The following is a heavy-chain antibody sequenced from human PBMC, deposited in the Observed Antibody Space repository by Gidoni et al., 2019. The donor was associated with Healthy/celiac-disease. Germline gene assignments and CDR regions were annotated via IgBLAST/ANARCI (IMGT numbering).Heavy chain of an antibody. J-gene: IGHJ6*03. Sequence: QVQLVQPWAELKKPGSSVKVSCMASGGPFSSHAISWVRQAPGQGLEWMRRLIPILGIANYEQKFQGRVTITADKSTSTAYMELSSLRSEDTAVYYCARVTDYYYYMDVWGKGTTVTVSS. CDR3: ARVTDYYYYMDV. CDR2: LIPILGIA. CDR1: GGPFSSHA. V-gene: IGHV1-69*04.